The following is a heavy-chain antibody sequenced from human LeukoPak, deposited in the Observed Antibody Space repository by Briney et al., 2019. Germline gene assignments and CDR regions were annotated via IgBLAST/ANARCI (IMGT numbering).Heavy chain of an antibody. V-gene: IGHV3-74*01. D-gene: IGHD3-22*01. CDR3: ARAPSEVGGYYPEYFRH. J-gene: IGHJ1*01. CDR1: GFTFSRYW. CDR2: IKSDGKT. Sequence: GGSLRLSCEASGFTFSRYWMHWVRQAPGKGLVWVSRIKSDGKTNYADSVKGRFTISRDNAKNTVSQQMDSLRAEDTGVYYCARAPSEVGGYYPEYFRHWGQGTLVTVSS.